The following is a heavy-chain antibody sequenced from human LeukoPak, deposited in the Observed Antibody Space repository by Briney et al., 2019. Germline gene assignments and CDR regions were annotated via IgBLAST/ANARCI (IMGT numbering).Heavy chain of an antibody. Sequence: PSETLSLTCAVSAASISNYYWSWIRQAPGKGLEWIGYISTSGSTNYNPSLKSRVSISLDTSKNRFSLNLNFVTAADTAVYYCARAVAGSKWFDPRGQGTLVTVSS. CDR3: ARAVAGSKWFDP. CDR2: ISTSGST. CDR1: AASISNYY. V-gene: IGHV4-4*09. D-gene: IGHD6-19*01. J-gene: IGHJ5*02.